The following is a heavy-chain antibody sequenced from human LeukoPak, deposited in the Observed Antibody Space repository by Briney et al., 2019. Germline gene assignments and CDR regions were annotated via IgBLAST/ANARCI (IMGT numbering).Heavy chain of an antibody. J-gene: IGHJ4*02. CDR3: ARKKGFLEWFLDY. CDR2: ISISSSTI. V-gene: IGHV3-48*01. D-gene: IGHD3-3*01. Sequence: GGSLRLSCAASGFTFSSYSMNWVRQAPGKGLEWVSYISISSSTIYYADSVEGRFTISRDNAKNSLYLQMNSLRAEDTAVYYCARKKGFLEWFLDYWGQGTLVTVSS. CDR1: GFTFSSYS.